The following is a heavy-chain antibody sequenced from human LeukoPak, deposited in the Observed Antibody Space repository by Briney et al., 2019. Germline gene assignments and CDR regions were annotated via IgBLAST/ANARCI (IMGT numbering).Heavy chain of an antibody. CDR3: AAYYYYYYYMDV. CDR2: IYTSGST. V-gene: IGHV4-4*07. J-gene: IGHJ6*03. Sequence: SETLSLTCTVSGGSISSYYWSWIRQPAGKGREWIGRIYTSGSTYYNPSLKSRVTISVDTSKNQFSLKLSSVTAADTAVYYCAAYYYYYYYMDVWGKGTTVTISS. CDR1: GGSISSYY.